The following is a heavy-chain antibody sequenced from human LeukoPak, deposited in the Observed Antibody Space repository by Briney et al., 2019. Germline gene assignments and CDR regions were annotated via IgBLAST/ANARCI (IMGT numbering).Heavy chain of an antibody. CDR2: IWYDGSNK. CDR1: GFTFSSYG. V-gene: IGHV3-33*06. Sequence: GGFLRLSCAASGFTFSSYGMHWVRQAPGKGLEWVAVIWYDGSNKYYADSVKGRFTISRDNSKNTLYLQMNSLRAEDTAVYYCAKDLTAVAGENGFFDYWGQGTLVTASS. D-gene: IGHD6-19*01. CDR3: AKDLTAVAGENGFFDY. J-gene: IGHJ4*02.